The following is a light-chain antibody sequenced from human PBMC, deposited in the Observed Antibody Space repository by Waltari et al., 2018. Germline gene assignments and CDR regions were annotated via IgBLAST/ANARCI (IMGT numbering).Light chain of an antibody. CDR1: SSDVGFYVF. Sequence: QSALTQPASVSGSPGQSITISCTGTSSDVGFYVFVSWFQQTPVKAPKVLIYKVNNRPSGVSTRCSASKSAKTASLTIAGLQAEDEADYYCSSYTRRSYWVFGGGTQLTVL. CDR3: SSYTRRSYWV. CDR2: KVN. V-gene: IGLV2-14*01. J-gene: IGLJ3*02.